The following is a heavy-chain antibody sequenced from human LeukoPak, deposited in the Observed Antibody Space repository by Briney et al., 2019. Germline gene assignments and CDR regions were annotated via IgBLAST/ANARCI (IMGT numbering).Heavy chain of an antibody. D-gene: IGHD2-2*01. Sequence: GASLRLSCAASGFTFSNYAMSWVRQAPGKGLEWVSTISGSGGNTYFADSVKGRFTISRDNSKNTLYLQMNSLRAKDTAVYYCAKTPRYCINTSCSILDGMDVWGQGTTVTVSS. CDR3: AKTPRYCINTSCSILDGMDV. CDR1: GFTFSNYA. CDR2: ISGSGGNT. V-gene: IGHV3-23*01. J-gene: IGHJ6*02.